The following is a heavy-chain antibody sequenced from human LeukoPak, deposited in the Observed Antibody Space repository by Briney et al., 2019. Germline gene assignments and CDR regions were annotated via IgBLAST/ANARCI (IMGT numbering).Heavy chain of an antibody. CDR3: VKDRDRNLARVNFDY. V-gene: IGHV3-64D*06. CDR2: VNSNGVST. J-gene: IGHJ4*02. Sequence: GGSLRLSCAASGFTFSSYALHWVRQAPGKGLEYVPGVNSNGVSTNYADSVKGRITISRDNSNNTLHLQMSSLRGEDTAVYYCVKDRDRNLARVNFDYWGQGTLVTVSS. CDR1: GFTFSSYA. D-gene: IGHD5-24*01.